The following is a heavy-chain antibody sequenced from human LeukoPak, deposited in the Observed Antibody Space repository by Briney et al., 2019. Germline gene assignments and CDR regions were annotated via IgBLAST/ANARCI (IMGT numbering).Heavy chain of an antibody. CDR3: ARDIYS. J-gene: IGHJ4*02. CDR1: GFTFSSYS. V-gene: IGHV3-48*02. CDR2: ISSSGSTI. Sequence: GGSLRLSCAASGFTFSSYSVNWVRQAPGKGLDWVSYISSSGSTIYCADSVKGRFTISRDNAKNSLYLQMNSLRDEDTAMYYCARDIYSWGQGTLVTVSS.